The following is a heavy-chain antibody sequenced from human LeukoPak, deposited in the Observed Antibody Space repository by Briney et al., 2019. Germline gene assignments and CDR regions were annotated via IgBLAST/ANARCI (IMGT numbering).Heavy chain of an antibody. CDR1: GFSFSNYA. CDR2: ITGSGSST. CDR3: AKDVDIAARLPFDF. D-gene: IGHD6-6*01. J-gene: IGHJ4*02. V-gene: IGHV3-23*01. Sequence: GGSLRLSCVSSGFSFSNYAMSWVRQAPGKGLEWVSSITGSGSSTYYADSVKGRFTISRDNSKNTLYLQMNSLRAEDTAVYYCAKDVDIAARLPFDFWGQGTLVTVSS.